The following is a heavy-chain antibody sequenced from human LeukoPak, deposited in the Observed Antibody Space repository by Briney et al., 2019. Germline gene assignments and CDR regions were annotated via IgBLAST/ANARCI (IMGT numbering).Heavy chain of an antibody. CDR3: ATAAAGTPNYYYYYGMDV. CDR1: GYTLTELS. V-gene: IGHV1-24*01. CDR2: FDPEDGET. Sequence: ASVMVSCKVSGYTLTELSMHWVRQAPGKGLEWMGGFDPEDGETIYAQKFQGRVTMTEDTSTDTAYMELSSLRSEDTAVYYCATAAAGTPNYYYYYGMDVWGQGTTVTVSS. D-gene: IGHD6-13*01. J-gene: IGHJ6*02.